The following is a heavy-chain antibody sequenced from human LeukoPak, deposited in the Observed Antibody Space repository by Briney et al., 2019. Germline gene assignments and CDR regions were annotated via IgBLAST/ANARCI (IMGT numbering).Heavy chain of an antibody. CDR2: IYSGGST. J-gene: IGHJ6*02. Sequence: PGGSLRLSCAASGFTVSSNYMSWVRQAPGKGLEWVSVIYSGGSTYYADSVKGRFTISRDNSKNTLYLQMNSLRAEDTAVYYCASPYSGYVGYGMDVWGQGTTVTVSS. V-gene: IGHV3-66*01. CDR3: ASPYSGYVGYGMDV. CDR1: GFTVSSNY. D-gene: IGHD5-12*01.